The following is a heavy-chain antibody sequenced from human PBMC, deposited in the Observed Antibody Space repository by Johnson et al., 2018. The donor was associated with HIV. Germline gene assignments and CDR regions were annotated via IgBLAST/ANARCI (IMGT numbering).Heavy chain of an antibody. CDR1: GFSFSNSV. J-gene: IGHJ3*02. CDR2: ISVDGNSK. D-gene: IGHD2-8*01. V-gene: IGHV3-30-3*01. Sequence: QVQLVESGGDVVQPGTSLRLFCAASGFSFSNSVMHWVRRAPGKGLDWVAGISVDGNSKFYPDSVKGRFTISRDNSDNTLFLQMNSLRPEDTAVYYCARGYCTHGVCYTKVDAFDIWGQGTMVTVSS. CDR3: ARGYCTHGVCYTKVDAFDI.